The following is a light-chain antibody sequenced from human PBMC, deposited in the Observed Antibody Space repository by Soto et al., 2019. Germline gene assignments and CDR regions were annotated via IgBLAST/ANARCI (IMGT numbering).Light chain of an antibody. CDR3: QQYGSSIFT. J-gene: IGKJ3*01. V-gene: IGKV3-20*01. Sequence: EIVLTQSPGTLSLSPGERATLTCRASQSVSSSYLAWYQQKPGQAPRLLIYGASSRDTGIPDRFSGSGSGTDFNLTISRLEPEDFAVYYCQQYGSSIFTFGPGTKVDIK. CDR2: GAS. CDR1: QSVSSSY.